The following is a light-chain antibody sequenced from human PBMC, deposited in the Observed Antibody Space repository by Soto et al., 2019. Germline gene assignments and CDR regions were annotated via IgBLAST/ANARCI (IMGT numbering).Light chain of an antibody. Sequence: DIQMTQSPSSLSASVGDRVTITCRASQSISSYLNWYQQKPGKAPKLLIYAASSLQSGVPSRFSGSGSGTDFTLIISSLQPEDFATYYCQQCYSTPHTFGQGTKLEIK. J-gene: IGKJ2*01. CDR3: QQCYSTPHT. V-gene: IGKV1-39*01. CDR1: QSISSY. CDR2: AAS.